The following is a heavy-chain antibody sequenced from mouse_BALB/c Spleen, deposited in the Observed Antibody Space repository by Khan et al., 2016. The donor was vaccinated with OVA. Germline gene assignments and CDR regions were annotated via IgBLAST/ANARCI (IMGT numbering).Heavy chain of an antibody. CDR3: ARSTYKYAFAY. CDR1: GDSITSGF. CDR2: MIYSGYT. Sequence: EVQLQELGPSLVQPSQTLSLTCSVTGDSITSGFWSWIRKFPGNKLEYMGFMIYSGYTYYNPSLKGRFSITRHTSKNQYYLQLSSVTTGDTATYYCARSTYKYAFAYWGQGTLVTVSA. J-gene: IGHJ3*01. V-gene: IGHV3-8*02. D-gene: IGHD1-3*01.